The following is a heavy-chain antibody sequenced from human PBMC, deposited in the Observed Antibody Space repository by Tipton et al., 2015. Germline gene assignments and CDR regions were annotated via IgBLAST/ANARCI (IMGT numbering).Heavy chain of an antibody. V-gene: IGHV3-53*01. CDR3: ARENRFGGRGYFDH. CDR2: IYSGGIT. Sequence: SLRLSCAASGFTVSGNYMSWVRQAPGKGLEWLSLIYSGGITHYADSVRGRFTISRDNAKNSLYLQMSRLRAEDTAVYYCARENRFGGRGYFDHWGRVTPVTVSS. J-gene: IGHJ4*02. D-gene: IGHD2-15*01. CDR1: GFTVSGNY.